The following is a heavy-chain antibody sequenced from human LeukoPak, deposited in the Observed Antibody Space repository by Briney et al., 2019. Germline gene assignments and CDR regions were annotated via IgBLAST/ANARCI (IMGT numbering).Heavy chain of an antibody. CDR1: GFTFNTYW. J-gene: IGHJ4*02. D-gene: IGHD6-13*01. Sequence: GGSLRLSCAASGFTFNTYWMHWVRQAPGKGLVWVSRMNSDGSYTNYADSVKGRFTISRDNSKNTLYLQMNSLRAEDTAVYYCAILAAAGVPFDYWGQGTLVTVSS. V-gene: IGHV3-74*01. CDR2: MNSDGSYT. CDR3: AILAAAGVPFDY.